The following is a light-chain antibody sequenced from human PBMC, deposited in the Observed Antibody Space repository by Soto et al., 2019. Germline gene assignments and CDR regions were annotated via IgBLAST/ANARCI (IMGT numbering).Light chain of an antibody. J-gene: IGLJ3*02. CDR2: DGG. CDR1: NIGTKS. Sequence: SYELTQPPSVSVAPGQTATITCGGNNIGTKSVNWYQQKPGQAPVLVVYDGGDRPSGIPGRFSGSQSGNTATLTISRVEAGDEADYYCQVWDSDTDHPVFGGGTKLTVL. CDR3: QVWDSDTDHPV. V-gene: IGLV3-21*02.